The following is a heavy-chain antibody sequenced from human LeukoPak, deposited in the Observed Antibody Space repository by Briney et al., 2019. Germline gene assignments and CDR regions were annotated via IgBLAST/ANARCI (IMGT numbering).Heavy chain of an antibody. CDR2: INYSGGHT. CDR1: GFTFSSYA. D-gene: IGHD4-11*01. Sequence: GGSLRLSCEASGFTFSSYAMSWVRQAPGKGLEWVSGINYSGGHTYYADSVKGRFTLSRDNSKNTLSLQMNSLRAEDTAVYYCAKDDSMTLDHFDTWGQGTLVTVSS. V-gene: IGHV3-23*01. J-gene: IGHJ4*02. CDR3: AKDDSMTLDHFDT.